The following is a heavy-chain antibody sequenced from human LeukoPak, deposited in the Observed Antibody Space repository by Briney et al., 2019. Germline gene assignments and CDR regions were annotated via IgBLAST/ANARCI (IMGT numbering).Heavy chain of an antibody. Sequence: SETLSLTCTVSGGSISSYYWRWLRQPPEKGLEWIGYIYSSGSTNYNPSLKSRVIISLDTSKSQFSLKLSSVTAADTAVYYCARSFSARMFFDYWGQGSLVTVSS. CDR2: IYSSGST. J-gene: IGHJ4*02. CDR1: GGSISSYY. V-gene: IGHV4-59*01. CDR3: ARSFSARMFFDY. D-gene: IGHD2/OR15-2a*01.